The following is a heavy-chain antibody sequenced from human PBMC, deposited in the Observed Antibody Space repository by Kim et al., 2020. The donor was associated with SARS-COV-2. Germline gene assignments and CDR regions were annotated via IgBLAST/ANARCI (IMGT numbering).Heavy chain of an antibody. CDR3: ARQDSSGYYQYFDY. V-gene: IGHV4-59*08. CDR1: GGSISSYY. J-gene: IGHJ4*02. CDR2: IYYSGST. Sequence: SETLSLTCTVSGGSISSYYWSWIRQPPGKGLEWIGDIYYSGSTNYNPSLKSRVTISVDTSKNQFSLKLSSVTAADTAVYYCARQDSSGYYQYFDYWGQGTLVTVSS. D-gene: IGHD3-22*01.